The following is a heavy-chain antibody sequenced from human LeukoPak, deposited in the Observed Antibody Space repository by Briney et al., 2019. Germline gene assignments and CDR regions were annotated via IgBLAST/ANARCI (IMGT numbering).Heavy chain of an antibody. CDR2: IITIFGTA. Sequence: ASVKVSCKASGGTFSSYAIIWVRQAPGQMLEWIKIIITIFGTANYAQKFQGRVTITGDESTLPTYTGLSSLRSEDTAFYYRARAKFNAYVWASYRYDAFDIWGQGTLVTVSS. V-gene: IGHV1-69*15. CDR3: ARAKFNAYVWASYRYDAFDI. D-gene: IGHD3-16*02. CDR1: GGTFSSYA. J-gene: IGHJ3*02.